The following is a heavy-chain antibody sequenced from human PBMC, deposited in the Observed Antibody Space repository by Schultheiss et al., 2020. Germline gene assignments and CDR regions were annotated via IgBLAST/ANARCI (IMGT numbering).Heavy chain of an antibody. V-gene: IGHV3-20*04. CDR1: GFTFSDYY. J-gene: IGHJ4*02. CDR2: INWNGGST. CDR3: ARARGYSYDLDY. D-gene: IGHD5-18*01. Sequence: GGSLRLSCAASGFTFSDYYMSWVRQAPGKGLEWVSGINWNGGSTGYADSVKGRFTISRDNAKNTLYLHMNSLRAEDTAVYYCARARGYSYDLDYWGQGTLVTVSS.